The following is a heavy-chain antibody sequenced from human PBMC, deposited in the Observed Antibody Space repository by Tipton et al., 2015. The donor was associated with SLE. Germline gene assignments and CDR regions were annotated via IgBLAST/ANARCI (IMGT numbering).Heavy chain of an antibody. V-gene: IGHV4-61*09. Sequence: TLSLTCTVSGGSISSGSYYWSWIRQPAGKGLEWIGHIYTSGSTYYNPSLKSRVTISVDTSKNQFSLKLSSVTAADTAVYYCARVSLGIAVAGIDYWGQGTLVTASS. D-gene: IGHD6-19*01. CDR2: IYTSGST. CDR1: GGSISSGSYY. J-gene: IGHJ4*02. CDR3: ARVSLGIAVAGIDY.